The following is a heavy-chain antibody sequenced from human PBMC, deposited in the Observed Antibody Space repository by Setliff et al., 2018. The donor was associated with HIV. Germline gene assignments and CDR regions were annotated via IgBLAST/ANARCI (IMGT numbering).Heavy chain of an antibody. CDR1: GTSFTNYW. CDR3: ARQPGRAAMGRENYYYYYMDV. V-gene: IGHV5-51*01. CDR2: IFPGDSDT. D-gene: IGHD2-2*01. Sequence: PGESLKISCKGSGTSFTNYWIGWVRQMPGKGLEWMGIIFPGDSDTRYSPSFQGQVTISADTSISTAYLQWRSLKASDTAMYYCARQPGRAAMGRENYYYYYMDVWGKGTTVTVSS. J-gene: IGHJ6*03.